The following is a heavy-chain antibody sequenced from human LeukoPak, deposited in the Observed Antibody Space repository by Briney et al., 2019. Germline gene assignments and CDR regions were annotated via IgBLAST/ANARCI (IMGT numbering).Heavy chain of an antibody. Sequence: SETLSLTCTVSGGSISSYYWSWIRQPPGKGLEWIGYIYYSGSTNYNPSFTSRVTISIDTSKKHFSLKLNSVTAADTAVYYCARRRVLTGSSRGDAFDIWGQGTVVTVSS. V-gene: IGHV4-59*08. CDR2: IYYSGST. D-gene: IGHD3-9*01. CDR3: ARRRVLTGSSRGDAFDI. J-gene: IGHJ3*02. CDR1: GGSISSYY.